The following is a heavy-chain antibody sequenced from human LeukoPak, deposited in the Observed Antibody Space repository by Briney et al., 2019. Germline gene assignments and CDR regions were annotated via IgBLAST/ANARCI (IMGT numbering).Heavy chain of an antibody. Sequence: GGSLRLSCATSGFTFSSYEMNWVRQAPGKGLEWVSYISGSGSTIYYADSVKGRFTISRDNAKNSLYLQMNSLRAEDTAVYYCAGELEVYNWFDPWGQGTLVTVSS. V-gene: IGHV3-48*03. CDR2: ISGSGSTI. CDR3: AGELEVYNWFDP. D-gene: IGHD2-8*02. J-gene: IGHJ5*02. CDR1: GFTFSSYE.